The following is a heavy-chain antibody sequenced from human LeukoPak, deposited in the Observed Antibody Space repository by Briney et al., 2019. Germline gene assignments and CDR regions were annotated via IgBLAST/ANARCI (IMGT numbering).Heavy chain of an antibody. V-gene: IGHV3-7*01. J-gene: IGHJ4*02. Sequence: GRSLRLSCEASGFRFSDYWMTWVRQAPGKGLEWVANIKEDGREKYYVDSVKGRFTLSKDNAKNSVYLQMNSRGAEDTAVYYCARGWGEKGYCRGGTCNNPQFDYWGQGILVTVSS. CDR2: IKEDGREK. D-gene: IGHD2-15*01. CDR3: ARGWGEKGYCRGGTCNNPQFDY. CDR1: GFRFSDYW.